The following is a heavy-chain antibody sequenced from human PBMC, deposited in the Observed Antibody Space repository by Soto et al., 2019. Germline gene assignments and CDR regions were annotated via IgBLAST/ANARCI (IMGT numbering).Heavy chain of an antibody. J-gene: IGHJ6*02. CDR1: GFTFSSYS. CDR2: IYSGGST. Sequence: GSLRLSCAASGFTFSSYSMNWVRQAPGKGLEWVSVIYSGGSTYYADSVKGRFTISRDNSKNTLYLQMNSLRAEDTAVYYCARDALYYYDSSGYRKPSYGMDVWGQGTTVTVSS. D-gene: IGHD3-22*01. CDR3: ARDALYYYDSSGYRKPSYGMDV. V-gene: IGHV3-53*01.